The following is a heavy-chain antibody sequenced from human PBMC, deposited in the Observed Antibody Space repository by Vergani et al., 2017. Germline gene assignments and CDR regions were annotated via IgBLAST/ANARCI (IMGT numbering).Heavy chain of an antibody. J-gene: IGHJ4*02. D-gene: IGHD5-18*01. CDR3: ARERSPRYNYGWIDDI. Sequence: QVPLLQSGAEVKKPGASVKVSCKASGYTFSKYGITWVRQAPGQGLEWVAWISVYNGNTKYARNVQGRVTLTTDTSTSTAYMELRSLRFDDTAVYYCARERSPRYNYGWIDDIWGQGTLDTVSS. V-gene: IGHV1-18*01. CDR1: GYTFSKYG. CDR2: ISVYNGNT.